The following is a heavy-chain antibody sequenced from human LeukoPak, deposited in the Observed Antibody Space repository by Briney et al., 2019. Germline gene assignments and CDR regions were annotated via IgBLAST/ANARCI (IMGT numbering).Heavy chain of an antibody. CDR1: GGSISSYY. CDR2: IYYSGST. V-gene: IGHV4-59*01. CDR3: AGGVEMATINDY. J-gene: IGHJ4*02. Sequence: PSETLSLTCTVSGGSISSYYWSWLRQPPGKGLEWIGYIYYSGSTNYNPSLTSRVTISVDTSKNQFSLKLSSVTAADTAVYYCAGGVEMATINDYWGQGTLVTVSS. D-gene: IGHD5-24*01.